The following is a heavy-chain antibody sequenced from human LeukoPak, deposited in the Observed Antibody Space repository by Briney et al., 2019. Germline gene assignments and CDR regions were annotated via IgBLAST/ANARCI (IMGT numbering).Heavy chain of an antibody. Sequence: GGSLRLSCAASGFSFSTSPMSWVRQPPGKGLEWVSAMNNGPGAAFYRDSVRGRFTISRDDSKSTLYLQMNSLRAEDTGTYYCAKTHYDLLDVWGQGTTVTVSS. CDR3: AKTHYDLLDV. J-gene: IGHJ6*02. CDR2: MNNGPGAA. V-gene: IGHV3-23*01. CDR1: GFSFSTSP. D-gene: IGHD5-12*01.